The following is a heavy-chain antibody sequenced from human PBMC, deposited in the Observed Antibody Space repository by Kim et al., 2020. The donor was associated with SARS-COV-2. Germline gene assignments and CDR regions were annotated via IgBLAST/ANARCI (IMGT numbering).Heavy chain of an antibody. D-gene: IGHD6-13*01. Sequence: KGRVTISVATSKNQFSLKLSAVTAADTAVYYCARVPIAAAGTSTYYFDYWGQGTLVTVSS. CDR3: ARVPIAAAGTSTYYFDY. J-gene: IGHJ4*02. V-gene: IGHV4-34*01.